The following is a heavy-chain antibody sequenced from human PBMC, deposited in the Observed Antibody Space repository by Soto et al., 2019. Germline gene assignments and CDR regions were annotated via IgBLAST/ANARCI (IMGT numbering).Heavy chain of an antibody. Sequence: GESLKISCKGSGYSFTSYWIGWVRQMPGKGLEWMGIIYPGDSDTRYSPSFQGQVTISADKSISTAYLQWSSLKASDTAMYYCARHFRSRGYCSSTSCYTGEGYYHYGMDFWGQRTTVTVSS. D-gene: IGHD2-2*02. V-gene: IGHV5-51*01. CDR3: ARHFRSRGYCSSTSCYTGEGYYHYGMDF. CDR2: IYPGDSDT. J-gene: IGHJ6*02. CDR1: GYSFTSYW.